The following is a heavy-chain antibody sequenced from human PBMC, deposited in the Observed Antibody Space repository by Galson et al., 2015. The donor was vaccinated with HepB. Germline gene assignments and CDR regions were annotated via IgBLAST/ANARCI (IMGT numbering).Heavy chain of an antibody. CDR3: ARQYDTSGYYPY. J-gene: IGHJ4*02. CDR1: GGTFSTYT. V-gene: IGHV1-69*01. Sequence: SCKASGGTFSTYTLSWVRQAPGQGLEWMGGIIPIFGSANYAQKFQGRVTTTADESTSTTYMELRRLRSEDTAVYYCARQYDTSGYYPYWGQGTLVTVSS. CDR2: IIPIFGSA. D-gene: IGHD3-22*01.